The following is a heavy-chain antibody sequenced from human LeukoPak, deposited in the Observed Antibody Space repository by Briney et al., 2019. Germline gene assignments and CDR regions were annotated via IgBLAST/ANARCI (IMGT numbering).Heavy chain of an antibody. CDR2: IYFPDSDA. Sequence: GESLKISCKASGFSFTNYWIGWVRQMPGKGLEWMGFIYFPDSDARYSPSFQGQVTISGDKSISTAYLQWSSLKASDTAMYYCARHALDPPWYIDLWGRGTLVTVSS. CDR3: ARHALDPPWYIDL. J-gene: IGHJ2*01. V-gene: IGHV5-51*01. CDR1: GFSFTNYW.